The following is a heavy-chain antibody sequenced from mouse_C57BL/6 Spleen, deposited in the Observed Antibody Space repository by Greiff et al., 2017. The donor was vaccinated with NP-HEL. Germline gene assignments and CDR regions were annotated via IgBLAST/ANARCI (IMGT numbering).Heavy chain of an antibody. CDR1: GFTFSDAW. Sequence: EVQRVESGGGLVQPGGSMKLSCAASGFTFSDAWMDWVRQSPEKGLEWVAEIRNKANNHATYYAESVKGRFTISRDDSKSSVYLQMNSLRAEDTGIYYCTRIYYDYDVYFDVWGTGTTVTVSS. J-gene: IGHJ1*03. CDR2: IRNKANNHAT. D-gene: IGHD2-4*01. V-gene: IGHV6-6*01. CDR3: TRIYYDYDVYFDV.